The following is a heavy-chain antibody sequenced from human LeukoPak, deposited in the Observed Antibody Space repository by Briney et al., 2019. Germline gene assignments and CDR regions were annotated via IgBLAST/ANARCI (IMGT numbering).Heavy chain of an antibody. V-gene: IGHV4-38-2*02. CDR2: IFRIGPT. CDR3: ARVRYSDSSVLTRKRSYYFNY. Sequence: PSETLSLTCTVSGSSISSNYYWAWIRQPPGKGLEWIGNIFRIGPTYYNPSLQSRVTISVDTSKNQISLRLTSVTAADTAVYYCARVRYSDSSVLTRKRSYYFNYWGQGTLVTVSS. CDR1: GSSISSNYY. D-gene: IGHD3-22*01. J-gene: IGHJ4*02.